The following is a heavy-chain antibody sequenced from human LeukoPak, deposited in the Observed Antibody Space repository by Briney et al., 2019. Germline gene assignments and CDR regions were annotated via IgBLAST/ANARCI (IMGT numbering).Heavy chain of an antibody. V-gene: IGHV4-4*07. Sequence: PSETLSLTCTVSGGSISSYYWSWIRQPAGKGLEWIGRIYTSGSTNYNPSLKSRVTMSVDTSKNQFSLKLSSVTAADTAVYYCARDRGGYSYGPSYFDYWGQGTLVTVSS. J-gene: IGHJ4*02. CDR2: IYTSGST. CDR1: GGSISSYY. CDR3: ARDRGGYSYGPSYFDY. D-gene: IGHD5-18*01.